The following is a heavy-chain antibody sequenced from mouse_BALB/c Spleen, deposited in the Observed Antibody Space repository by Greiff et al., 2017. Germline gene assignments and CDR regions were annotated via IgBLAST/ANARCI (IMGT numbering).Heavy chain of an antibody. Sequence: EVQLQQSGPELVKPGASVKMSCKASGYTFTSYVMHWVKQKPGQGLEWIGYINPYNDGTKYNEKFKGKATLTSDKSSSTAYMELSSLTSEDSAVYYCARPGDYYGSRPWFAYWGQGRLVTVSA. D-gene: IGHD1-1*01. V-gene: IGHV1-14*01. CDR1: GYTFTSYV. J-gene: IGHJ3*01. CDR2: INPYNDGT. CDR3: ARPGDYYGSRPWFAY.